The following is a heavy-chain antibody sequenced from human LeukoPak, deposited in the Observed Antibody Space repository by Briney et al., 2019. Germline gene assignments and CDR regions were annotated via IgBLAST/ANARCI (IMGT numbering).Heavy chain of an antibody. J-gene: IGHJ6*03. CDR3: ARVNGGYLVGEDYMDV. D-gene: IGHD5-12*01. CDR1: GYTFTSYG. Sequence: ASVKVSCKASGYTFTSYGISWVRQAPGQGLEWMGWISAYNGNTNYAQKLQGRVTMTTDTSTSTAYMELRSLRPDDTAVYYCARVNGGYLVGEDYMDVWGKGTTVTVSS. V-gene: IGHV1-18*01. CDR2: ISAYNGNT.